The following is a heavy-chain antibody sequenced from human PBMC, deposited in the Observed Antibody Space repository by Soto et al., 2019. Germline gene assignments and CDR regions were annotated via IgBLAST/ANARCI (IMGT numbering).Heavy chain of an antibody. CDR2: ISSSSSTI. J-gene: IGHJ4*02. CDR3: PRRGAAGFDY. D-gene: IGHD6-13*01. V-gene: IGHV3-48*01. Sequence: EVQLVESGGGLVQPGGSLRLSCAASGFTFSSYSMNWVRQAPGKGLEWVSYISSSSSTIYYADSVTGRFTISRDNAKNSLYLQMNSLRAEDTAVYYCPRRGAAGFDYWGQGTLVTVSS. CDR1: GFTFSSYS.